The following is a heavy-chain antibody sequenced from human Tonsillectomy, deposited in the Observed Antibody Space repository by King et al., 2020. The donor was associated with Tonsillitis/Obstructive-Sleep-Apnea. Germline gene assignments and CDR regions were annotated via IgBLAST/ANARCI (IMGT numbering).Heavy chain of an antibody. V-gene: IGHV4-34*01. Sequence: VQLQQWGAGLLKPSETLSLTCGVYVGSFSGYYWSWIRQHPGKGLEWIGEINHSGSTDCNSSLKSRVTISRDTSKNQFSLRLTSVTAADQAVYYCGTNAGDYYYYMDVWGKGTTVTVSS. CDR3: GTNAGDYYYYMDV. CDR2: INHSGST. CDR1: VGSFSGYY. D-gene: IGHD2-2*01. J-gene: IGHJ6*03.